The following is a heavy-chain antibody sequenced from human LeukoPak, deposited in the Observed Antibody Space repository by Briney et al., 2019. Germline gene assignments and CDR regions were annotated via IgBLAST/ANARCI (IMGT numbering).Heavy chain of an antibody. J-gene: IGHJ5*02. D-gene: IGHD6-13*01. CDR1: GFTFSSYS. Sequence: GGSLRLSCAASGFTFSSYSMNWVRQAPGKGLEWVSSISSSSSYIYYADSVKGRFTISRDNAKNSLYLQMHRLRAEDTAVYYCARGIDSSSLNWFDPWGQGTLVTVSS. CDR3: ARGIDSSSLNWFDP. V-gene: IGHV3-21*01. CDR2: ISSSSSYI.